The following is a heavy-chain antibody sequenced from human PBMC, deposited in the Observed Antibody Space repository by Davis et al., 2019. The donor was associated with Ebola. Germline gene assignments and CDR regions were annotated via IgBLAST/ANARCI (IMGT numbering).Heavy chain of an antibody. V-gene: IGHV1-69*13. CDR3: TKSPLFDY. CDR2: IIPVFGIT. J-gene: IGHJ4*02. CDR1: GGSFSSYA. Sequence: SVKVSCKASGGSFSSYAVSWVRQAPGLGLEWMGGIIPVFGITRYAPRFQGRASITADESTSTFFMEMSSLRYEGTAVYYCTKSPLFDYWGQGILVTVSS.